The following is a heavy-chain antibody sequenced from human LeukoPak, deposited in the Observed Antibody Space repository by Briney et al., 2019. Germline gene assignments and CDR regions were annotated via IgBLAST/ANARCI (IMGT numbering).Heavy chain of an antibody. J-gene: IGHJ4*02. CDR1: GYTFTSYY. CDR2: INPSGDNT. CDR3: ARDRLYGGSEAIGY. Sequence: GASVKVSCKASGYTFTSYYIHWVRQAPGQGLEWMGIINPSGDNTNYAQKFQGRVTMTRDTSTSTVYMELSSLRSGDTAVYYCARDRLYGGSEAIGYWGQGTLVTVSS. V-gene: IGHV1-46*01. D-gene: IGHD2-15*01.